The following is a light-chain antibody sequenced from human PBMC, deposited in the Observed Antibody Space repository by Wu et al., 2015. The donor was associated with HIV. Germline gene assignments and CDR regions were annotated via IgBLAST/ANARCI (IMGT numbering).Light chain of an antibody. Sequence: EIVMTQSPATLSVSPGERATLSCRASQSVDSNLAWYQQKPGQAPKFLIYGASTRATGIPARFTGSGSGTDFTLTISSMQSEDFAVYYCQHYYSWPRTFGQGTKVE. CDR1: QSVDSN. CDR3: QHYYSWPRT. V-gene: IGKV3-15*01. CDR2: GAS. J-gene: IGKJ1*01.